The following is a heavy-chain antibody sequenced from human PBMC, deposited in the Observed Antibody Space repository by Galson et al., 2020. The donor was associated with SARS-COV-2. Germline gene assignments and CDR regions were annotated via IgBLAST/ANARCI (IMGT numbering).Heavy chain of an antibody. V-gene: IGHV3-33*06. CDR2: IWYDGSNK. CDR1: GFTFSSYG. Sequence: GGSLRLSCAASGFTFSSYGMHWVRQAPGKGLEWVAVIWYDGSNKYYADSVKGRFTISRDNSKNTLYLQMNSLRAEDTAVYYCAKAMYYYDSSGYYYGPRHYHYYMDVWGKGTTVTVSS. D-gene: IGHD3-22*01. CDR3: AKAMYYYDSSGYYYGPRHYHYYMDV. J-gene: IGHJ6*03.